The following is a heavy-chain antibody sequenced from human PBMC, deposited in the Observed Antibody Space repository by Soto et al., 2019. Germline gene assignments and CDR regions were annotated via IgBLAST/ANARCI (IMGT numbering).Heavy chain of an antibody. J-gene: IGHJ4*02. D-gene: IGHD3-3*01. Sequence: QVQLQESGPGLVKPSETLSLTCTVSGGSVSSGSYYWSWIRQPPGKGLEYIGYLYYSGSTNYNPSLKSRVTISVDTPKNQFPLKLTSVTAADTAIYYCARGQAFWTGYYRMPYYFDYWGQGTLVTVSS. CDR1: GGSVSSGSYY. V-gene: IGHV4-61*01. CDR2: LYYSGST. CDR3: ARGQAFWTGYYRMPYYFDY.